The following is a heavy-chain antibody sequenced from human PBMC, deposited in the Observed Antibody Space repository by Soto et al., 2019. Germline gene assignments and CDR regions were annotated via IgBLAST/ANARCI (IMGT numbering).Heavy chain of an antibody. CDR1: GFTFSDHY. CDR3: VRSQLPEAWYFDL. J-gene: IGHJ2*01. CDR2: SRSKHNTYST. D-gene: IGHD2-2*01. Sequence: EVQLVESGGGLVQPGGSLRLSCAASGFTFSDHYMDWVRQAPGKELEWVGVGRSRSKHNTYSTEYAASVKDRFTISRDDSQSSVYLQMNSLKTEDTAVYYWVRSQLPEAWYFDLWGRGTLVTVSS. V-gene: IGHV3-72*01.